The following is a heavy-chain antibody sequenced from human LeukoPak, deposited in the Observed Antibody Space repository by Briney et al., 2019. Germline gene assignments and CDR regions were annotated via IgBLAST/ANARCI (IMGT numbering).Heavy chain of an antibody. CDR3: ALNGREVPSGAFDI. CDR1: GFSFNKYA. CDR2: ISGSGGST. J-gene: IGHJ3*02. D-gene: IGHD3-16*02. Sequence: GGSLRLSCAASGFSFNKYAMSWVRQAPGKGLEWVSAISGSGGSTYYADSVKGRFTISRDNSKNTLYLQMNSLRAEDTAVYYCALNGREVPSGAFDIWGQGTMVTVSS. V-gene: IGHV3-23*01.